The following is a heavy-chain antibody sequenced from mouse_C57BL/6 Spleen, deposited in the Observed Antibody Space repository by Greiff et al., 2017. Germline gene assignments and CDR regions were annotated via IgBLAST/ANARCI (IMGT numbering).Heavy chain of an antibody. Sequence: QVQLQQPGAELVKPGASVKLSCKASGYTFTSYWMQWVKQRPGQGLEWIGEIDPSDSYTNYNQKFKGKATLTVDTSASSAYMQLSSLTSENSAVYNCARSRRGPDYWGQGTTLTVSS. CDR3: ARSRRGPDY. V-gene: IGHV1-50*01. J-gene: IGHJ2*01. D-gene: IGHD3-3*01. CDR1: GYTFTSYW. CDR2: IDPSDSYT.